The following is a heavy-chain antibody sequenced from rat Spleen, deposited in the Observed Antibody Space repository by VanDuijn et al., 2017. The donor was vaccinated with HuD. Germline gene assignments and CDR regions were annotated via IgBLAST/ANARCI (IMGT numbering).Heavy chain of an antibody. V-gene: IGHV5-7*01. J-gene: IGHJ2*01. Sequence: EVQLVESGGGLVQPGRSLKLSCAASGFTFSDYNMAWVRQAPTKGLEWVATIRFDGSRTYYRDSVKGRFTISRDNAKRSLYLQMDSLRSEDTATYYCARGGIYDYWGQGVMVTVSS. D-gene: IGHD1-2*01. CDR1: GFTFSDYN. CDR3: ARGGIYDY. CDR2: IRFDGSRT.